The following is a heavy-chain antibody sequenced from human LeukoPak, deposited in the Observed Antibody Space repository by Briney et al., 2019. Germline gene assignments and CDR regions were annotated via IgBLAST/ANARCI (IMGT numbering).Heavy chain of an antibody. CDR1: GDSISSGYY. Sequence: SETLSLTCSVSGDSISSGYYWGWSRQSGGKGEERSGNFYHRGSNYYNPSLRRGVTIAVETSKTHFSLRLTSVTAEDTAVYYCASRRLWFGELPGDFQHWGQGTLVTVSS. CDR3: ASRRLWFGELPGDFQH. D-gene: IGHD3-10*01. V-gene: IGHV4-38-2*02. J-gene: IGHJ1*01. CDR2: FYHRGSN.